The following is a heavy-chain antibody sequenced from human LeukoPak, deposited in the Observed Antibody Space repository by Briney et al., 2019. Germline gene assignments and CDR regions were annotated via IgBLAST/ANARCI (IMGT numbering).Heavy chain of an antibody. V-gene: IGHV1-8*01. Sequence: GASVKVSCKASGYTFTSYDINWVRQATGQGLEWMGWMNPNSGNTGYAQKFQGRVTMTRNTSISTAYMELSSLRSEDTAVYYCARGPQYCSGGSCYSGWFDPWGQGTLVTVSS. CDR3: ARGPQYCSGGSCYSGWFDP. CDR2: MNPNSGNT. CDR1: GYTFTSYD. J-gene: IGHJ5*02. D-gene: IGHD2-15*01.